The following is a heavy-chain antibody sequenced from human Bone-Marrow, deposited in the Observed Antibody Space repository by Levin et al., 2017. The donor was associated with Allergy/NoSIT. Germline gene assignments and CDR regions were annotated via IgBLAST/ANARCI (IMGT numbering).Heavy chain of an antibody. D-gene: IGHD1-26*01. J-gene: IGHJ4*02. CDR1: GFTFSNYI. Sequence: GVSLRLSCADSGFTFSNYIMHWVRQAPGKGLEWVTVISSDGSNKHYADTVKGRFTISRDNSKNTLYLQMNSLRGEDTAVYYCATAGESGSYFDNWGQGTLVTVSS. V-gene: IGHV3-30*04. CDR2: ISSDGSNK. CDR3: ATAGESGSYFDN.